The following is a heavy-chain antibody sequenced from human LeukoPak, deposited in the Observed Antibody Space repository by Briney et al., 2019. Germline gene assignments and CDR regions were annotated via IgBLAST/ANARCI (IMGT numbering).Heavy chain of an antibody. Sequence: GGSLRLSCAASGFTFSTYWMSWVRPAPGKGLEWVANIKQDGSEKYYVDSVKGRFTISRDNAKNSLYLQMNSLRAEDTAVYYCARDSAQYSGYDCFDYWGQGTLVTVSS. V-gene: IGHV3-7*01. CDR3: ARDSAQYSGYDCFDY. J-gene: IGHJ4*02. CDR1: GFTFSTYW. D-gene: IGHD5-12*01. CDR2: IKQDGSEK.